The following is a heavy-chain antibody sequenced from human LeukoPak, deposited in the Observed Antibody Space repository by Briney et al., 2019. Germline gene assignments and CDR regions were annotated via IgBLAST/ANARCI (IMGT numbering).Heavy chain of an antibody. V-gene: IGHV4-34*01. CDR3: ARRPSGGTYWFDP. CDR2: INHSGST. D-gene: IGHD1-26*01. CDR1: GGSFSGYY. J-gene: IGHJ5*02. Sequence: SETLSLTCAVYGGSFSGYYWSWLRQPPGKGLEWIGEINHSGSTNYNPSLKSRVTISLDTSKNQFSLNLSSVTAADTAVYYCARRPSGGTYWFDPWGQGSLVTVS.